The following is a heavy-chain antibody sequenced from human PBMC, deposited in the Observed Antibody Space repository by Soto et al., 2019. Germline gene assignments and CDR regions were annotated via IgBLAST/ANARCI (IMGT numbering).Heavy chain of an antibody. D-gene: IGHD6-13*01. Sequence: KTSETLSLTCTVSGGSISTYYWSWIRQPAGKGLEWIGRIDTSGNTNYSPSLKSRVTMSVDTSKKQFSLKLTSVTAADTAVYYCARYSSNWFQTEGMDVWGQGTTVTVSS. J-gene: IGHJ6*02. CDR3: ARYSSNWFQTEGMDV. CDR2: IDTSGNT. CDR1: GGSISTYY. V-gene: IGHV4-4*07.